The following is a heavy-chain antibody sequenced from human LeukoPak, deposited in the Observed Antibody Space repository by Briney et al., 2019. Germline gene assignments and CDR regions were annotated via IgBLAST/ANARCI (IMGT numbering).Heavy chain of an antibody. D-gene: IGHD6-13*01. CDR2: ISYDGSNK. Sequence: GGSLRLSCAASGFTFSSYGMHWVRQAPGKGLEWVAVISYDGSNKYYADSVKGRFTISRDNSKNTLYLQMNSLRAEDTAVYYCAKAMSSSWYVSWGQGTLVTVSS. CDR3: AKAMSSSWYVS. J-gene: IGHJ4*02. CDR1: GFTFSSYG. V-gene: IGHV3-30*18.